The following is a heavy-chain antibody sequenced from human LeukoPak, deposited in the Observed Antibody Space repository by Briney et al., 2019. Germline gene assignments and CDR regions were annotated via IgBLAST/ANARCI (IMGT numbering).Heavy chain of an antibody. CDR1: GFTFSSYA. CDR2: ISYDGSNK. Sequence: SLRLSCAASGFTFSSYAMHWVRQAPGKGLEWVAVISYDGSNKYYADSVKGRFTISRDNYKTTLYLQLNSLRAEATAVYYCARDRLITYYYDSSGYYPGYWGQGTLVTVSS. V-gene: IGHV3-30*04. J-gene: IGHJ4*02. D-gene: IGHD3-22*01. CDR3: ARDRLITYYYDSSGYYPGY.